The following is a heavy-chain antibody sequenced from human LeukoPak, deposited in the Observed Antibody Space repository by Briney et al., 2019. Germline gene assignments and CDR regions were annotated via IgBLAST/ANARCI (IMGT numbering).Heavy chain of an antibody. V-gene: IGHV3-13*01. CDR3: ARNYYGSGSNMDV. CDR1: GFTFSSYD. D-gene: IGHD3-10*01. CDR2: IGTAGDT. Sequence: GGSLRLSCAASGFTFSSYDMHWVRQATGKGLEWVSAIGTAGDTYYPGSVKGRFTISRDNAKNSLYLQMNSLRAEDTAVYYCARNYYGSGSNMDVWGKGTTVTISS. J-gene: IGHJ6*03.